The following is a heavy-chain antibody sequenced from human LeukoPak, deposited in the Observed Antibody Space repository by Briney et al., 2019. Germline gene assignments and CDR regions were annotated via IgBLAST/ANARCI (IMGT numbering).Heavy chain of an antibody. CDR3: AARSYRGIAAAGTDY. CDR2: ISGSGGST. CDR1: GFTFSSYA. Sequence: GGSLRLSCAASGFTFSSYAMSWVRQAPGKGLEWVSAISGSGGSTYYADSVKGRFTISRDNSKNTLYLQMNSLRAEDTAVYYCAARSYRGIAAAGTDYWGQGTLVTVSS. V-gene: IGHV3-23*01. D-gene: IGHD6-13*01. J-gene: IGHJ4*02.